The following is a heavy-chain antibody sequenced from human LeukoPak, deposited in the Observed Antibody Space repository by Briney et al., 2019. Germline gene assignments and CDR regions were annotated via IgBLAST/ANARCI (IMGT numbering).Heavy chain of an antibody. CDR1: GESFSGDY. CDR3: ARGRWLQYET. CDR2: INQSGST. D-gene: IGHD5-24*01. V-gene: IGHV4-34*01. J-gene: IGHJ5*02. Sequence: SETLSLTCGVYGESFSGDYWSWIRQPPGKGLEWIGEINQSGSTNYIPSLKSRVTISVDTSKNQSSLKLISVTAADTAVYYCARGRWLQYETWGQGTLVTVSS.